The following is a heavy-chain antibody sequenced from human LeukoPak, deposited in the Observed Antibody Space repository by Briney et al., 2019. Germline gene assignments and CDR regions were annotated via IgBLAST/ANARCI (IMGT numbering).Heavy chain of an antibody. Sequence: SVKVSRKASGGSFSDYAISWVRQAPGQGLEWMGRIIPIFGTANYAQKFQGRVTITADIVSSTAHMELTNLTSGDTAVYFCAKQGAVRQDYYMDVWGNGTTVTVSS. D-gene: IGHD3-16*01. CDR3: AKQGAVRQDYYMDV. CDR2: IIPIFGTA. V-gene: IGHV1-69*06. J-gene: IGHJ6*03. CDR1: GGSFSDYA.